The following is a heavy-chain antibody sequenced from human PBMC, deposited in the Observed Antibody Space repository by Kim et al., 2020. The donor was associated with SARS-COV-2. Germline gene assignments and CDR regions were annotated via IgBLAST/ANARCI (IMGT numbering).Heavy chain of an antibody. J-gene: IGHJ4*02. CDR2: ISPYNGDT. Sequence: ASVKVSCKASGYTFTNYGITWVRQAPAQRLEWMGWISPYNGDTKYAQKLQDRVTMTTDTPTTTAYMELRSLRSDDTAVYYCGRVEMATIPDYWGQGTLVTVSS. CDR3: GRVEMATIPDY. D-gene: IGHD5-12*01. V-gene: IGHV1-18*04. CDR1: GYTFTNYG.